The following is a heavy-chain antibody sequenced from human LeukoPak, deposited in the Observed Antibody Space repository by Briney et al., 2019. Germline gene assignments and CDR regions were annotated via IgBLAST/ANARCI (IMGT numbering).Heavy chain of an antibody. J-gene: IGHJ6*03. CDR2: IYYSGR. CDR1: GGSISSTSYY. D-gene: IGHD5-24*01. CDR3: ARGKMATMRSYYYYYMDV. V-gene: IGHV4-39*07. Sequence: SETLSLTCTVSGGSISSTSYYWGWIRQPPGKGLEWIGSIYYSGRNNPSLKSRVTISVDTSKNQFSLKLSSVTAADTAVYYCARGKMATMRSYYYYYMDVWGKGTTVTVSS.